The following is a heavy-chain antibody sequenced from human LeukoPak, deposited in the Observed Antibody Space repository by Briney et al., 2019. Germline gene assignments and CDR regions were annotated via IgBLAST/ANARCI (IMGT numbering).Heavy chain of an antibody. CDR2: IYPGDSDT. V-gene: IGHV5-51*01. CDR1: GYSFTSYW. D-gene: IGHD6-19*01. Sequence: GESLKISCKGSGYSFTSYWIGWVRQMPGKGLEWMGIIYPGDSDTRYSPSFQGQVTISADKSISTAYLQWSSLKASDTAMHSCASTGYSSGWYLGYFDYWGQGTLVTVSS. CDR3: ASTGYSSGWYLGYFDY. J-gene: IGHJ4*02.